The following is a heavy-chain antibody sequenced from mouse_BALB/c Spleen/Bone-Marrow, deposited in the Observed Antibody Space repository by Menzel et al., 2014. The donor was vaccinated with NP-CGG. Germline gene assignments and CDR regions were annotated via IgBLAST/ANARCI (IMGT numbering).Heavy chain of an antibody. Sequence: QVQLQQSGAELAKPGASVKMSCKASGYTFTSYWMHWVKQRPGQGLEWIGYINPSTGYTEYNQKFKDKATLTVDKSSSTAYMQLSSLTSEDSAVYYCARSRTGTYFDYWGQGTTLTVSS. CDR2: INPSTGYT. CDR3: ARSRTGTYFDY. V-gene: IGHV1-7*01. CDR1: GYTFTSYW. D-gene: IGHD4-1*01. J-gene: IGHJ2*01.